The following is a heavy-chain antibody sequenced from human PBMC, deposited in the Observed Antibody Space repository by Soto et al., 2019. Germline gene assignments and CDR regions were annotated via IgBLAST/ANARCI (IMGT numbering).Heavy chain of an antibody. V-gene: IGHV3-23*01. CDR3: AKTRSGWSDAFDI. J-gene: IGHJ3*02. CDR2: ISGSGGST. CDR1: GFTFSSYA. Sequence: EVQLLESGGGLVQPGGSLRLSCAASGFTFSSYAMSWVRQAPGKGLEWVSAISGSGGSTYYADSVKGRFTISRDNSKNTLYLQMNSLRAEDTAVYYFAKTRSGWSDAFDIWGQGTMVTGSS. D-gene: IGHD6-19*01.